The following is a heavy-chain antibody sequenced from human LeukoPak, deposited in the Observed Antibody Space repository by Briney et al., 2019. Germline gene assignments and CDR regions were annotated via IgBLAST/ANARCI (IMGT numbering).Heavy chain of an antibody. CDR1: GGSISSSISY. CDR3: ARPTDSSGY. D-gene: IGHD3-22*01. CDR2: IYYSGST. Sequence: PSETLSLTCTVSGGSISSSISYWGWIRQPPGKGLEWIGSIYYSGSTYYNPSLKSRVTISVDTSKNQFSLKLSSVTAADTAVYYCARPTDSSGYWGQGTLVTVSS. J-gene: IGHJ4*02. V-gene: IGHV4-39*01.